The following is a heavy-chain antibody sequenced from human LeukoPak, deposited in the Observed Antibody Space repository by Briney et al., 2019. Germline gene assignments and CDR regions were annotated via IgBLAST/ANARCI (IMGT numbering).Heavy chain of an antibody. D-gene: IGHD4-17*01. CDR1: GFTFSNYC. V-gene: IGHV3-74*01. J-gene: IGHJ3*02. CDR2: ICPDGTVT. CDR3: ARDFHGDYDGGAFDI. Sequence: GGSLRLSCAASGFTFSNYCMHWVRQIPGKGLVWVSRICPDGTVTNYADSVKGRFTISRDNAKNSLYLQMNSLRAEDTALYYCARDFHGDYDGGAFDIWGQGTMVTVSS.